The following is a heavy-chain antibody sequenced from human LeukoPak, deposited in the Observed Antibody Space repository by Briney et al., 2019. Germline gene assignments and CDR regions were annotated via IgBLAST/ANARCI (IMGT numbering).Heavy chain of an antibody. CDR1: GGSITSGGNY. J-gene: IGHJ4*02. V-gene: IGHV4-31*03. D-gene: IGHD2-2*01. CDR2: ISHSGST. Sequence: SQTLSLTCTVSGGSITSGGNYWTWIRQHPGEGLEWIGYISHSGSTYYNPSLKSRVTISVDTSMNQFSLQLISVTAADTAVYYCARYYCASSSCPGVDYWGRGTLVTVSS. CDR3: ARYYCASSSCPGVDY.